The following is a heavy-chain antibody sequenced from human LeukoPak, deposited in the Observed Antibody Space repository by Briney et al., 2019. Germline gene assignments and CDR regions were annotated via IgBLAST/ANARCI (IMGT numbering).Heavy chain of an antibody. V-gene: IGHV4-61*02. CDR3: ARTKPDYDFFRGPEEAYYFDY. D-gene: IGHD3-3*01. Sequence: PSETLSLTCTVSGGSISSGSYYWSWIRQPAGKGLEWIGRIYTSGSTNYNPSLKSRFTISVDTSKNQFSLKLSSVTAADTAVYYCARTKPDYDFFRGPEEAYYFDYWGQGTLVTGSS. J-gene: IGHJ4*02. CDR1: GGSISSGSYY. CDR2: IYTSGST.